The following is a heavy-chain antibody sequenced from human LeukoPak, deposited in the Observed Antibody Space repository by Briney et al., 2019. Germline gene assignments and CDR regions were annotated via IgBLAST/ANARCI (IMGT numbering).Heavy chain of an antibody. CDR1: GFSVSDNRSY. Sequence: GGSLRLSCTASGFSVSDNRSYMSWVRQAPGKGLEWVSVIYSAGSTFYADSVKGRFTISRDSSKNTLYLQMHSLRTEDTAVYYCVRDPASGARCWGQGTLVTVSS. V-gene: IGHV3-66*01. CDR3: VRDPASGARC. D-gene: IGHD2-15*01. CDR2: IYSAGST. J-gene: IGHJ4*02.